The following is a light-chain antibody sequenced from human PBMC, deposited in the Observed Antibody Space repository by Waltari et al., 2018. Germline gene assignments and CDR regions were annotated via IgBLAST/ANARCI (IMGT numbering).Light chain of an antibody. J-gene: IGLJ3*02. CDR1: SGHITNS. Sequence: LELPQSPTASSSLGPSVKHTCTLTSGHITNSVAWLLQQPQKGPRYLMKVNSDGSHSRGDEIPDRFSGSSSGAERYLTISSLQSEDEADYYCQTGGHGTWVFGGGTKLTVL. CDR3: QTGGHGTWV. CDR2: VNSDGSH. V-gene: IGLV4-69*01.